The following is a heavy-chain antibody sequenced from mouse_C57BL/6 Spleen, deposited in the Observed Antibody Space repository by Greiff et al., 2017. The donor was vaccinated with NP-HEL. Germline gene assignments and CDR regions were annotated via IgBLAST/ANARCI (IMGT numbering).Heavy chain of an antibody. V-gene: IGHV1-52*01. CDR3: ARDGRSYGWFAY. CDR1: GYTFTSYW. D-gene: IGHD1-1*01. CDR2: IDPSDSET. J-gene: IGHJ3*01. Sequence: QVQLQQPGAELVRPGSSVKLSCKASGYTFTSYWMHWVKQRPIQGLEWIGNIDPSDSETHYNQKFKDKATLTVDKSSSTAYMQLSSLTSEDSAVYYWARDGRSYGWFAYWGQGTLVTVSA.